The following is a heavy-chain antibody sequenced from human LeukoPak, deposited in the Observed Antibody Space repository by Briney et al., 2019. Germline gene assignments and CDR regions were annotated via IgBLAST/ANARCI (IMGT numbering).Heavy chain of an antibody. V-gene: IGHV3-23*01. CDR3: AKSYASGSFYDS. Sequence: GGSLRLSCVASGFTLSNYIMSWVRQAPGKGLEWVSTVSSSGGGTYYADSVKGRFTISRDNSKNTLSLQMNNLRADDTAVYYCAKSYASGSFYDSWGQGTLVTVSS. CDR2: VSSSGGGT. J-gene: IGHJ5*01. D-gene: IGHD3-10*01. CDR1: GFTLSNYI.